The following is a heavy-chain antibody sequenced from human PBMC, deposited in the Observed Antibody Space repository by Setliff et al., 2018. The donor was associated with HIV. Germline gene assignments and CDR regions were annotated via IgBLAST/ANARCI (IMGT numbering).Heavy chain of an antibody. Sequence: SVKVSCKASGGTFSSYAISWVRQAPGQGLEWLGGIIPIYGTANYEQKFQGRVTVTADESTSTAYMQLSSLRSDDTAVYYCARGLNYDSSGYGDYYYYLDVWGKGTTVTVSS. D-gene: IGHD3-22*01. J-gene: IGHJ6*03. CDR3: ARGLNYDSSGYGDYYYYLDV. CDR2: IIPIYGTA. CDR1: GGTFSSYA. V-gene: IGHV1-69*13.